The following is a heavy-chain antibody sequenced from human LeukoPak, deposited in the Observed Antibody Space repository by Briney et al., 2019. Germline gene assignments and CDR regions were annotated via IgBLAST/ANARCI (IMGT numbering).Heavy chain of an antibody. CDR1: GYTFTSYG. D-gene: IGHD3-3*01. CDR2: ISAYNGNT. Sequence: ASVKVSCKASGYTFTSYGISWVRQAPGQGLEWTGWISAYNGNTNYAQKLQGRVTMTTDTSTSTAYMELRSLRSDDTAVYYCARELRVTIFGVVIFRTPGGWFDPWGQGTLVTVSS. J-gene: IGHJ5*02. V-gene: IGHV1-18*01. CDR3: ARELRVTIFGVVIFRTPGGWFDP.